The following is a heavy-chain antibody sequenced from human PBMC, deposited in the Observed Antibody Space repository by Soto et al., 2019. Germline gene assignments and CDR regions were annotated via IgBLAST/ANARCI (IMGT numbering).Heavy chain of an antibody. CDR3: AAEGGSYRGGSFDY. CDR1: GFTFSSYA. CDR2: ISGRGGNT. V-gene: IGHV3-23*01. D-gene: IGHD3-16*02. J-gene: IGHJ4*02. Sequence: EVQLLESGGGLVQPGGSLRLSCAASGFTFSSYAMSWVRQAPGKGLEWVSAISGRGGNTYYADSVKGRFTISRDNSKNTLYLQRNSLRAEATAAYYCAAEGGSYRGGSFDYWGQGTLVTVSS.